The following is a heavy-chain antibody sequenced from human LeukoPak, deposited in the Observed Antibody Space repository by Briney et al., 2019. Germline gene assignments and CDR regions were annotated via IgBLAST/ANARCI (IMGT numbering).Heavy chain of an antibody. CDR1: EFTFTTYG. CDR2: IYYDGSNI. CDR3: ARDWKTNSFDY. J-gene: IGHJ4*02. Sequence: PGGSLRLSCAASEFTFTTYGMHWVRQAPGEGLEWVAFIYYDGSNIYYADYVKGRFTISRDISKNTLYLQMDSLRAEDTAIYYCARDWKTNSFDYWGQGTLVIVSS. V-gene: IGHV3-33*01. D-gene: IGHD1-1*01.